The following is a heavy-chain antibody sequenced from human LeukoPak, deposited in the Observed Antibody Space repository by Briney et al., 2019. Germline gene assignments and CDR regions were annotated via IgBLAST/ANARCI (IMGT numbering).Heavy chain of an antibody. J-gene: IGHJ4*02. V-gene: IGHV3-23*01. CDR2: ISNSGGIT. Sequence: GGSLRLSCAASGFTFSGYAVSWVRQAPGKGLEWVSTISNSGGITYYADSVKGRFTISRDNSKNTLCLQMNSLRAEDTAVYYCAKSIRYLGTTDDYWGQGTLVTVSS. CDR3: AKSIRYLGTTDDY. D-gene: IGHD1/OR15-1a*01. CDR1: GFTFSGYA.